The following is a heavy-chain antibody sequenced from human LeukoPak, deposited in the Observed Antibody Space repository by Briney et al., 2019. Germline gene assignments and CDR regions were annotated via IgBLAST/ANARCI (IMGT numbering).Heavy chain of an antibody. D-gene: IGHD6-6*01. CDR2: IYYSGST. J-gene: IGHJ4*02. CDR1: GGSISSSSYY. V-gene: IGHV4-39*07. Sequence: PSETLSLTCTVSGGSISSSSYYWGWIRQPPGKGLEWIGSIYYSGSTYYHPSLKSRVTISVDTSKNQFSLKLSSVTAADTAVYYCARDSVRYSSSSYGYWGQGTLVTVSS. CDR3: ARDSVRYSSSSYGY.